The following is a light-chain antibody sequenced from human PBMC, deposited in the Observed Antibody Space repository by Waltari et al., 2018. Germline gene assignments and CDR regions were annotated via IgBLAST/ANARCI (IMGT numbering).Light chain of an antibody. CDR2: WAS. CDR3: QQYYTTPLT. CDR1: QSVLYSSTNKNY. J-gene: IGKJ4*01. V-gene: IGKV4-1*01. Sequence: DIVMTQSPASLAVSLGERATINCKSRQSVLYSSTNKNYLAWYQQKPGQPPKLLIYWASTRESGVPDRFSGSGSGTDFTLTISSLQAEDVAVYYCQQYYTTPLTFGGGTKVEIK.